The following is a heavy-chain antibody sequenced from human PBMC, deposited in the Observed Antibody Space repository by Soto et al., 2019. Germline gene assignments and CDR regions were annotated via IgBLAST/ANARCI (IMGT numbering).Heavy chain of an antibody. Sequence: VQLVQSGAEVKKPGASVRVSCKASGYTFTSFGLSWVRQAPGQGPEWMGWISPESDKATYAHKFPGRITMTTDTSTTTAYKDLRSLRSDDTAVYYGTRDLFFISPATGTADAYWGQGTLVSVS. J-gene: IGHJ4*02. CDR1: GYTFTSFG. CDR2: ISPESDKA. D-gene: IGHD3-10*01. V-gene: IGHV1-18*01. CDR3: TRDLFFISPATGTADAY.